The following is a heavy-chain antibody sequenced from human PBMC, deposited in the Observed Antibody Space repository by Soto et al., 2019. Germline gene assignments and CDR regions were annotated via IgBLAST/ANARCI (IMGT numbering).Heavy chain of an antibody. V-gene: IGHV2-5*02. CDR3: AHSLIGYYYDSSGSNWFDP. CDR1: GFSLSTSGVG. Sequence: QITLKESGPPLVKPTQTLTLTCTFSGFSLSTSGVGVGWIRQPPGKALEWLALIYWDDDKRYSPSLKSRLNITKDTSKNQMVLTMTNMDPVDTATYCCAHSLIGYYYDSSGSNWFDPWGQGTLVTVSS. J-gene: IGHJ5*02. D-gene: IGHD3-22*01. CDR2: IYWDDDK.